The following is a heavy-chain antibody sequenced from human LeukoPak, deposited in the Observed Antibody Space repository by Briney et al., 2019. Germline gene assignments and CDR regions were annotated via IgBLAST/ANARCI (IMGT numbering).Heavy chain of an antibody. Sequence: GGSLRLSCAASGFTFSSYGMHWVRQAPGKGLEWVAFIRFDGSNKYYADSVKGRFTISRDNSKNTLYLQMNSLRAEDTAVYYCAKDPTVMGLYYYYYYMDVWGKGTTVTVSS. CDR1: GFTFSSYG. V-gene: IGHV3-30*02. J-gene: IGHJ6*03. D-gene: IGHD4-17*01. CDR2: IRFDGSNK. CDR3: AKDPTVMGLYYYYYYMDV.